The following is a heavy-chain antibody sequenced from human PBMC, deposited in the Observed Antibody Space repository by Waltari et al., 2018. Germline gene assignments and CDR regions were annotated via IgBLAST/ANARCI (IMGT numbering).Heavy chain of an antibody. CDR1: NFDFGEYG. CDR2: IRIKAYGETT. J-gene: IGHJ4*02. CDR3: TRVLRYFDWSTKDY. V-gene: IGHV3-49*04. Sequence: EVLLVESGGGMVQPGRSLTLSWAAYNFDFGEYGMRWVRQAPGKGLEWVGFIRIKAYGETTEYAASVKGRFIISRDDSRSIAYLQMNSLKTEDTAVYYCTRVLRYFDWSTKDYWGQGTLVTVSS. D-gene: IGHD3-9*01.